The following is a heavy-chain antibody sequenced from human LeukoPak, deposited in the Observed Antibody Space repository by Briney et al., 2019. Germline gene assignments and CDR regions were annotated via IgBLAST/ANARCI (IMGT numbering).Heavy chain of an antibody. CDR2: ISTSSSYI. CDR3: AREKEGYCSRTSCYLDYYYYYMDV. CDR1: GFTLSSYS. D-gene: IGHD2-2*01. V-gene: IGHV3-21*01. Sequence: GGSLRLSCAASGFTLSSYSVNWVRQAPGKGLEWVSSISTSSSYIYYADSVKGRFTISRDNAKNSLYLQMNSLRAEDTAVYYCAREKEGYCSRTSCYLDYYYYYMDVWGKGTTVTISS. J-gene: IGHJ6*03.